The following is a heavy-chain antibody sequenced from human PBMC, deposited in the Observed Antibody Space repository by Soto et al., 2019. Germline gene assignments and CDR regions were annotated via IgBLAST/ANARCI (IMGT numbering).Heavy chain of an antibody. D-gene: IGHD6-19*01. CDR3: AKGAVAGTPTSYYYYGMDG. Sequence: QVQLLQSGAEVKKPGSSVRVSCEASGGTFRTYAISWVRQAPGKGLEWMGEIIPIFGTVNYAQKFQGRVTITADESMTAVYMDLRSLRSEDTAVYYCAKGAVAGTPTSYYYYGMDGWGQGTTVTVSS. CDR2: IIPIFGTV. CDR1: GGTFRTYA. J-gene: IGHJ6*02. V-gene: IGHV1-69*12.